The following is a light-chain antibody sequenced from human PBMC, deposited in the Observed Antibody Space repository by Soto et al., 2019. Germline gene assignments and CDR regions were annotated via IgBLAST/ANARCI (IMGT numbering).Light chain of an antibody. Sequence: DLQMTQSPSAMSASVGDRVIITCRASQGISNNLAWFQQKPGEVPKRLIYAASSLQSGVPSRFSGSGSGTEFTLTIGSLQPEDFATSYCLQHNSYPFTFGPGTKVDIK. CDR1: QGISNN. CDR3: LQHNSYPFT. J-gene: IGKJ3*01. V-gene: IGKV1-17*03. CDR2: AAS.